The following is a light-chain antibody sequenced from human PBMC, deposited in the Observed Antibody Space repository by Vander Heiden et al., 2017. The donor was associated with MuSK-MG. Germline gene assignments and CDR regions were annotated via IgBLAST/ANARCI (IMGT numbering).Light chain of an antibody. J-gene: IGLJ1*01. V-gene: IGLV3-1*01. CDR2: EDN. CDR1: ELGDKY. CDR3: QAWDNNTESV. Sequence: SYELTQSPSVSVSPGQTASITCSGDELGDKYVCWYQQKPGQSPVPVIYEDNKRPSGIPERFSGSNSGNTATLTISGTQAMDEADYYCQAWDNNTESVFGSGTKVTVL.